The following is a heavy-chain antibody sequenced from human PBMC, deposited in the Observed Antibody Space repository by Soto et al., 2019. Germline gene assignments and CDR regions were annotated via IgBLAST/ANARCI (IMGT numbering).Heavy chain of an antibody. CDR2: ISGSGGST. CDR1: GFTFRNYA. D-gene: IGHD3-3*01. Sequence: EVQLLESGGGLVQPGGSLRLSCAASGFTFRNYAMTWVRQAPGKGLEWVSIISGSGGSTYYVDSVKGRFTISRDNSKNMMYLQMNSLRGEDTAVYYCAKDGVVGFLEWLLPLWGQGTLVTVSS. J-gene: IGHJ4*02. CDR3: AKDGVVGFLEWLLPL. V-gene: IGHV3-23*01.